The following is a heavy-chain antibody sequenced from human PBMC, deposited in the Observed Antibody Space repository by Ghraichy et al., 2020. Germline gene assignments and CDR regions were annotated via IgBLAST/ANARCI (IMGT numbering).Heavy chain of an antibody. J-gene: IGHJ4*02. CDR1: GYVFTDYF. CDR2: INPDRGVT. V-gene: IGHV1-2*02. Sequence: ASVKVSCKGSGYVFTDYFVHWLRLAPGRGLEWLGWINPDRGVTYYAQIFQGRVTMTTDTSINTAYLDLSGLGSDDTAIYFCAIPRRLNQPLFEFWGPGSQVTVSS. CDR3: AIPRRLNQPLFEF.